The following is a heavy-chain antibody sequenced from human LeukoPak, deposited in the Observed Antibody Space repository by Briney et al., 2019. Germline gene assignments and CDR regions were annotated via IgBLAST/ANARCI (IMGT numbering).Heavy chain of an antibody. J-gene: IGHJ6*03. Sequence: GASVKVSCKSSGYTFTSYDINWVRQATGQGLEWMGWMNPNSGNTGYAQKFQGRVTTTRNTSISTAYMELSSLRSEDTAVYYCARALKNIVVVPAARNQVYYYMDVWDKGTTVTVSS. D-gene: IGHD2-2*01. CDR1: GYTFTSYD. CDR2: MNPNSGNT. V-gene: IGHV1-8*01. CDR3: ARALKNIVVVPAARNQVYYYMDV.